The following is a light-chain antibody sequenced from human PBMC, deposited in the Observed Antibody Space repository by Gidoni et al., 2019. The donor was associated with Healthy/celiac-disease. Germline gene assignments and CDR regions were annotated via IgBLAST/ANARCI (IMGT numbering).Light chain of an antibody. CDR3: QQSYSTPACS. J-gene: IGKJ2*04. Sequence: DIQMTQSPSSLSASVGDRVTITCRASQIISSYLNWYQQKPGKAPKLLIYAASSLQSGVPSRFSGSGSGTDFTLTISSLQPEDFATYYCQQSYSTPACSFGQGTKLEIK. CDR1: QIISSY. V-gene: IGKV1-39*01. CDR2: AAS.